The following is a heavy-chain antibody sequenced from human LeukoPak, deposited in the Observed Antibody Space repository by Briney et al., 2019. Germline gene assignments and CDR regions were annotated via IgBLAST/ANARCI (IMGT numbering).Heavy chain of an antibody. V-gene: IGHV3-23*01. D-gene: IGHD4-17*01. J-gene: IGHJ4*02. CDR1: GFTFSSYA. Sequence: GGSLRLSCAASGFTFSSYAMSWVRQAPGKGLEWVSTISGSGGSTYYADSVKGRFTISRDNSKSTLYLQVNSLRAEDTAVYYCAKVAGATVSAPFDYWGQGILVTVSS. CDR3: AKVAGATVSAPFDY. CDR2: ISGSGGST.